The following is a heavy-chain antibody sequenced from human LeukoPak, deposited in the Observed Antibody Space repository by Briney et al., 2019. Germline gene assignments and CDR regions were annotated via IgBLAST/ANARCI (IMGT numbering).Heavy chain of an antibody. V-gene: IGHV3-30*03. CDR2: ISYDESKI. Sequence: GGSLRLSCTGSGFSFTNYAMHWVRQAPGEGLEWVAVISYDESKIYYADSVKGRFTISRDLSTNTLCLQMNSLTTEDTAMYFCARRPVAAEYFQHWGQGTLVTVSS. CDR3: ARRPVAAEYFQH. CDR1: GFSFTNYA. J-gene: IGHJ1*01. D-gene: IGHD6-25*01.